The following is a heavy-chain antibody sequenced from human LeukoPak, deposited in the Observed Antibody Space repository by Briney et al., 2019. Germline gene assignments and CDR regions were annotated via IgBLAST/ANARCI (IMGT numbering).Heavy chain of an antibody. CDR1: GYTFTSCV. CDR2: INAGNGNT. V-gene: IGHV1-3*01. J-gene: IGHJ4*02. D-gene: IGHD5-24*01. CDR3: ARDLEMATIIPWRY. Sequence: GASVKVSCKASGYTFTSCVIHWVRQAPGQGLEWMGWINAGNGNTQYSQKFQGRVTITGDTSASTAYMELSSLRSEDTAVYYCARDLEMATIIPWRYWGQGTLVTVSS.